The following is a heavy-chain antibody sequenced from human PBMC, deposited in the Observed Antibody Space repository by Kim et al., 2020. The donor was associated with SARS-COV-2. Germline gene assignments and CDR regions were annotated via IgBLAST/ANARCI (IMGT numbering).Heavy chain of an antibody. J-gene: IGHJ4*02. CDR1: GGTFSSYA. Sequence: SVKVSCKASGGTFSSYAISWVRQAPGQGLEWMGGIIPIFGTANYAQKFQGRVTITADESTSTAYMELSSLRSEDTAVYYCASAPAGDFWSGYWGQGTLVTVSS. CDR3: ASAPAGDFWSGY. V-gene: IGHV1-69*13. D-gene: IGHD3-3*01. CDR2: IIPIFGTA.